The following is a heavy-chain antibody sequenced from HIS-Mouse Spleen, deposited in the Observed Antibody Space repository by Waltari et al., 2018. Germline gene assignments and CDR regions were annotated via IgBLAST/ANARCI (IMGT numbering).Heavy chain of an antibody. CDR2: INHSGRT. CDR3: ARALGYVDY. V-gene: IGHV4-34*01. CDR1: GGSFRGYY. J-gene: IGHJ4*02. Sequence: QVQLQQWGAGLLKPSETLSLPCAVYGGSFRGYYWSWIRQPPGKGLAWIGEINHSGRTNYNPSLKGRVTISVDTSKNQFSLKLSSVTAADTAVYYCARALGYVDYWGQGTLVTVSS.